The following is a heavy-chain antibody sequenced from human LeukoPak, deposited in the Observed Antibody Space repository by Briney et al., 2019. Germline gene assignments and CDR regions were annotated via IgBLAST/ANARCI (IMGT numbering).Heavy chain of an antibody. V-gene: IGHV4-38-2*01. Sequence: SETLSLTCAVSGYSISSGYYWGWIRQPPGKGLEWIGSIYHSGGTYYNPSLKSRVTISVDTSKNQFSLKLSSVTAADTAVYYCARGTTMVTSAFDIWGQGTMVTVSS. D-gene: IGHD5-18*01. CDR1: GYSISSGYY. CDR3: ARGTTMVTSAFDI. J-gene: IGHJ3*02. CDR2: IYHSGGT.